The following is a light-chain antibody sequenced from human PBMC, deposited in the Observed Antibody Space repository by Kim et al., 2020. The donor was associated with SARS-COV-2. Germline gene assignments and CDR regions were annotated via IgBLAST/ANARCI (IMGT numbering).Light chain of an antibody. CDR3: GTWDSGLSGVV. CDR2: DNN. V-gene: IGLV1-51*01. Sequence: GHKVTSSGSGSSSNMGNNNVSWYQQLPGTAPTLLIFDNNKRPPGIPDRFSGSKSGTSATLGITGRQTGDEADYYCGTWDSGLSGVVFGGGTQLTVL. CDR1: SSNMGNNN. J-gene: IGLJ2*01.